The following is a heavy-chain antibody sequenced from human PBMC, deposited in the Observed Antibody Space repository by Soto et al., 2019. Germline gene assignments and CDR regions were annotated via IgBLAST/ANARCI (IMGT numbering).Heavy chain of an antibody. Sequence: PGGSLRLSCAASGFTFSSYAMNWVRQAPGKGLEWVSAISGSGGSTYYADSVKGRFTISRDNSKNTLYLQMNSLRAEDTAVYYCAKDTLPDYYDSSGIKDYWGQGTLVTVSS. V-gene: IGHV3-23*01. CDR2: ISGSGGST. D-gene: IGHD3-22*01. CDR1: GFTFSSYA. J-gene: IGHJ4*02. CDR3: AKDTLPDYYDSSGIKDY.